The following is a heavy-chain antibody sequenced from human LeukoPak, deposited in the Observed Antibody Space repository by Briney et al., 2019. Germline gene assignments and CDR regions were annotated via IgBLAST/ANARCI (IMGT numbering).Heavy chain of an antibody. CDR1: GFTFSSYG. J-gene: IGHJ4*02. D-gene: IGHD5-12*01. Sequence: GGSLRLSCAASGFTFSSYGMHWVRQAPGKGLEWVAVIWYDGSNKYYVDSVKGRFTISRDNSKNTLYLQMNSLRAEDTAVYYCARDGEVGLRYFDYWGQGTLVTVSS. CDR3: ARDGEVGLRYFDY. CDR2: IWYDGSNK. V-gene: IGHV3-33*01.